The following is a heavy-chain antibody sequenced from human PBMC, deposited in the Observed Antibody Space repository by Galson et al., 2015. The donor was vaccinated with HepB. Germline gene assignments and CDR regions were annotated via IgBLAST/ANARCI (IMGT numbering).Heavy chain of an antibody. Sequence: SVKVSCKASGGTFSHTAISWVRQAPGQGLEWLGGIIPIVDKPYIAQKFRGRLTITADDSTHTVYMGLDSLRSEDTAVYFCARDRSTSEPYDAFDVWGQGTMLTVSS. CDR2: IIPIVDKP. D-gene: IGHD1-14*01. CDR1: GGTFSHTA. CDR3: ARDRSTSEPYDAFDV. V-gene: IGHV1-69*13. J-gene: IGHJ3*01.